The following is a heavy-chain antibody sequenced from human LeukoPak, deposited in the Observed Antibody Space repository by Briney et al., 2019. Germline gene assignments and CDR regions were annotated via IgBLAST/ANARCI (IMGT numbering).Heavy chain of an antibody. Sequence: GESLKISCNGSGYSFTSYWIGWVRQMPGKGLQWMGIIYPGDSDTRYSPSFQGQVTISADKSISTSYLQWSSLKASDTAMYYCARPLAAVVVTALGYWGQGTLVTVSS. J-gene: IGHJ4*02. CDR2: IYPGDSDT. D-gene: IGHD2-21*02. CDR3: ARPLAAVVVTALGY. V-gene: IGHV5-51*01. CDR1: GYSFTSYW.